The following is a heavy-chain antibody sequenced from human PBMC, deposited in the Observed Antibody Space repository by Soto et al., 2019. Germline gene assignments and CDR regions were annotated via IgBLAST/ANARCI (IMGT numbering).Heavy chain of an antibody. CDR1: GFTFNKYA. Sequence: QVQLVESGGGVVQPGRSLRLSCEAGGFTFNKYAMDWVRQVPGKGLEWVALIAYDSSDKKYADSVKGRFTISRDNAKDTLFLHMNNLRPEDTALYYCARPLEWFGDDAFDLWGRGTMVIVSS. V-gene: IGHV3-30-3*01. CDR2: IAYDSSDK. CDR3: ARPLEWFGDDAFDL. D-gene: IGHD3-10*01. J-gene: IGHJ3*01.